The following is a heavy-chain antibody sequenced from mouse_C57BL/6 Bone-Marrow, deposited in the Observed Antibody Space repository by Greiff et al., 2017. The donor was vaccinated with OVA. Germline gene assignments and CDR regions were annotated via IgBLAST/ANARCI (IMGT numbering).Heavy chain of an antibody. J-gene: IGHJ2*01. CDR3: ARSGITTVVPDY. CDR1: GYTFTSYW. Sequence: QVQLQQPGAELVRPGTSVKLSCKASGYTFTSYWMHWVKQRPGQGLEWIGVIDPSDSYTNYNQKFKGKATITADTSSNTAYLQLSSLTSEDTAIYYCARSGITTVVPDYWGQGTTLTVSS. V-gene: IGHV1-59*01. D-gene: IGHD1-1*01. CDR2: IDPSDSYT.